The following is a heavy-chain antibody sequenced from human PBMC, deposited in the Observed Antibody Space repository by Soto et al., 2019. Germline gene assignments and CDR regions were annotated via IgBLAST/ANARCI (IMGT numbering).Heavy chain of an antibody. V-gene: IGHV3-73*01. Sequence: EVQLVESGGGLVQPGGSLKLSCAASGFIFSGSAMHWVRQASGKGLEWVGRIRSKANSYATAYAASVKGRFTISRDDSKNTAYLQMNSLKTEDTAVYYCTRPVTTDYWGQGTLVTVSS. CDR3: TRPVTTDY. D-gene: IGHD4-17*01. J-gene: IGHJ4*02. CDR1: GFIFSGSA. CDR2: IRSKANSYAT.